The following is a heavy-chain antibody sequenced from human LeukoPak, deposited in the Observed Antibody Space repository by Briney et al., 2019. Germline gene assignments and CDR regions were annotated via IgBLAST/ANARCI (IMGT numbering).Heavy chain of an antibody. Sequence: GGSLRLSCAASGFTFSSYSMNWVRQAPGKGLEWVSYISSSSTIYYADSVKGRFTISRDNSKNTLYLQMNSLRAEDTAVYYCAKDSPDRITMASYGMDVWGQGTTVTVSS. CDR2: ISSSSTI. CDR3: AKDSPDRITMASYGMDV. CDR1: GFTFSSYS. V-gene: IGHV3-48*01. D-gene: IGHD3-10*01. J-gene: IGHJ6*02.